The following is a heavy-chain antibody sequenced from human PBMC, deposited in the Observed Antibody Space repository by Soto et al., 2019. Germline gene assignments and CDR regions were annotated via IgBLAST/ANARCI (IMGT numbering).Heavy chain of an antibody. J-gene: IGHJ6*03. Sequence: EVQLVESGGGLVQPGGSLRLSCEASGFTFSSYWMPWVRQAPGKGLVWVSRINGDGSSTSYADSVKGRFTISRDNAKNTLYLQMNSLRAEDTAVYYCTRDAYYDFWSGYSGYYYYYMDVWGKGTTVTVSS. V-gene: IGHV3-74*01. CDR1: GFTFSSYW. D-gene: IGHD3-3*01. CDR3: TRDAYYDFWSGYSGYYYYYMDV. CDR2: INGDGSST.